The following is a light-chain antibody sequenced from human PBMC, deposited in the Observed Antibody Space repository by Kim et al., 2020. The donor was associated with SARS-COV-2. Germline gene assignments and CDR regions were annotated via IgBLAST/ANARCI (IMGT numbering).Light chain of an antibody. CDR2: EVS. CDR1: LSVSTR. CDR3: QQRKSWPLT. V-gene: IGKV3-11*01. J-gene: IGKJ5*01. Sequence: EVVLTQSPATLSLSPGERATLSCRASLSVSTRLAWYQQKPGQPPRLLMYEVSNRATATPARFRGSGSGTDFTLTISSLEPEDFAVYYCQQRKSWPLTFGQGTRLEIK.